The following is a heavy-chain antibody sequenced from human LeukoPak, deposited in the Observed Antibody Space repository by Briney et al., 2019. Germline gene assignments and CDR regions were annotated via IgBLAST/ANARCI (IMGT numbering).Heavy chain of an antibody. Sequence: GGSLRLSCAASGFTFSSYEMNWVRQAPGKGLEWVSYISSSGSTIYYADSVKGRFTISRDNAKNSLYLQMNSLRAEDTAVYYCARDSSLWFGKRFDYWGQGTLVTVSS. CDR3: ARDSSLWFGKRFDY. CDR1: GFTFSSYE. J-gene: IGHJ4*02. CDR2: ISSSGSTI. V-gene: IGHV3-48*03. D-gene: IGHD3-10*01.